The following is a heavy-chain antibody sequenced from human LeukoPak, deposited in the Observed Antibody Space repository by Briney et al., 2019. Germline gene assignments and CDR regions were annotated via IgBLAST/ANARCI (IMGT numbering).Heavy chain of an antibody. D-gene: IGHD5-18*01. V-gene: IGHV3-30*18. CDR1: GFTFSRYG. J-gene: IGHJ3*02. CDR2: ISYDGSSK. CDR3: AKGRTQLWLDDAFDI. Sequence: GALRLSCAASGFTFSRYGMHWVRQAPGKGLEWAAIISYDGSSKYYADSVKGRFTISRDNSKNTLYLQMNSLRAEDTAVYYCAKGRTQLWLDDAFDIWGQGTMVTVSS.